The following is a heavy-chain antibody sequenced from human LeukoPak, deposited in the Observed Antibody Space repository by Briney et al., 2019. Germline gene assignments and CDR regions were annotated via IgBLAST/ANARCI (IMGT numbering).Heavy chain of an antibody. CDR1: GGTFSSYT. D-gene: IGHD6-6*01. CDR3: ASRIAARLDAFDI. Sequence: SVKVSCKASGGTFSSYTISWVRQAPGQGLEWMGRIIPILGIANYAQKFQGGVTITADKSTSTAYMELSSLGSEDTAVYYCASRIAARLDAFDIWGQGTMVTVSS. CDR2: IIPILGIA. V-gene: IGHV1-69*02. J-gene: IGHJ3*02.